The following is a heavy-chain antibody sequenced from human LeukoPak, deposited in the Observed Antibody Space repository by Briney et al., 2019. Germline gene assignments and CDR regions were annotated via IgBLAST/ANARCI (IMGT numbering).Heavy chain of an antibody. CDR3: TTSWPKVREGDQ. D-gene: IGHD3-10*01. CDR1: RFTFSHYA. CDR2: IGGGGDGA. Sequence: PGGSLRLSCAASRFTFSHYAMRWVRQAPRKGLEWLSEIGGGGDGAYHADSVKGRFTISRDNSKNTLYLQMNSLRAEDTAVYYCTTSWPKVREGDQWGQGTLVTVSS. V-gene: IGHV3-23*01. J-gene: IGHJ4*02.